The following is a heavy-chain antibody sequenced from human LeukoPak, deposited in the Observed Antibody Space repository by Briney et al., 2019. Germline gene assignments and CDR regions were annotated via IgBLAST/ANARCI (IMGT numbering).Heavy chain of an antibody. J-gene: IGHJ4*02. CDR3: PRQGPWNAPR. Sequence: RTGGSLRLSCAASGFGVSSNDMSWVRQAPGKGLEWVSLIYAGGGSGAYYADSVRGRFTGSRHDSKNTLDLQMNSLRVDDTAMYYCPRQGPWNAPRWGQGTLVTVSS. V-gene: IGHV3-53*04. CDR2: IYAGGGSGA. CDR1: GFGVSSND. D-gene: IGHD1-1*01.